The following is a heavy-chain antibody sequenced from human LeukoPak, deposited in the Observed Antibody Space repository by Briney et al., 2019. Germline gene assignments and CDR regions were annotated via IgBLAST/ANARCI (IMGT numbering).Heavy chain of an antibody. CDR2: ISWNSGSI. CDR1: GFTFDDYA. Sequence: GGSLRLSCAASGFTFDDYAMHWVRQAPGKGLERVSGISWNSGSIGYADSVKGRFTISRDNAKNSLYLQMNSLRAEDTALYYCAKAVREGIAAVIDYWGQGTLVTVSS. CDR3: AKAVREGIAAVIDY. V-gene: IGHV3-9*01. J-gene: IGHJ4*02. D-gene: IGHD6-25*01.